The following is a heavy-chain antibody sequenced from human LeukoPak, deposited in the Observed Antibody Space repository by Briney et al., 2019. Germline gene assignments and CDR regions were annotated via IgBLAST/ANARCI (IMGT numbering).Heavy chain of an antibody. Sequence: GGSLRLSCAASGFTFSSYGMHWVRQAPGKWLEWVAVISYDGSNKYYADSVKGRFTISRDNSKNTLYLQMNSLRAEDTAVYYCAKEMDTAMVDSFYGMDVWGQGTTVTASS. CDR1: GFTFSSYG. V-gene: IGHV3-30*18. D-gene: IGHD5-18*01. CDR3: AKEMDTAMVDSFYGMDV. CDR2: ISYDGSNK. J-gene: IGHJ6*02.